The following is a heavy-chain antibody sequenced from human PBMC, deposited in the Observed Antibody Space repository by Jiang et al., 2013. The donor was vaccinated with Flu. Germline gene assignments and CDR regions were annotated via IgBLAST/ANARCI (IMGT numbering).Heavy chain of an antibody. V-gene: IGHV3-23*01. Sequence: VQLLESGGGLVQPGGSLRLSCGASGFTFTNYAMSWVRQAPGKGLEWVSGISGGGGDGTYYAHSVKGRFTISRVNSKNTLYLQMNSLRAEDTAVYYCAKLTDYFDSSGNFDYVGQGTLVTVSA. CDR1: GFTFTNYA. D-gene: IGHD3-22*01. CDR3: AKLTDYFDSSGNFDY. J-gene: IGHJ4*02. CDR2: ISGGGGDGT.